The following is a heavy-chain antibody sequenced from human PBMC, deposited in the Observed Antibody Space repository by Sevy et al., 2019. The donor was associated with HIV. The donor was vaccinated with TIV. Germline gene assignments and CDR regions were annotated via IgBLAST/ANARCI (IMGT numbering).Heavy chain of an antibody. CDR1: GFTFRNYW. J-gene: IGHJ5*02. V-gene: IGHV3-74*01. Sequence: GGSLRLSCAASGFTFRNYWMHWVRQAPGKGLVWVSRINSDGSSTSYADSVKGRFTISRDNAKNTLYLKMNNLRAEDTALYYCTRVRAAITTGWANWFDPWGQGTLVTVSS. CDR3: TRVRAAITTGWANWFDP. D-gene: IGHD3-22*01. CDR2: INSDGSST.